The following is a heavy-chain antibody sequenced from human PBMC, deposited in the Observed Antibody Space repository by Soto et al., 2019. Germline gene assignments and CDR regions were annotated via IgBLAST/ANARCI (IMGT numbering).Heavy chain of an antibody. D-gene: IGHD3-22*01. V-gene: IGHV4-4*02. J-gene: IGHJ4*02. CDR2: IFHSGST. CDR1: GGSISSSNW. Sequence: QVQLQESGPGLVKPSGTLSLTCAVSGGSISSSNWWSWVRQHPGKGLEWIGEIFHSGSTNYNPSLHSRVTISVDKSKNQSSLNLTSVTAAYTDVYYCARADSFDRSGYFAYWGQGTLVTVSA. CDR3: ARADSFDRSGYFAY.